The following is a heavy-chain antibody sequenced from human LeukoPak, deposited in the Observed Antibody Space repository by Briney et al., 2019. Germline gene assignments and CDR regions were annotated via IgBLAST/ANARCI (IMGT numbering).Heavy chain of an antibody. Sequence: SETLSLTCTVSGGSISSYYWSWIRQPPGKGLEWIGYIYYSGSTNYNPSLKSRVTISVDTSKNQFSLKLSSVTAADTAVYYCARENVVVPAAGDAFDIWGQGIMVTVSS. CDR2: IYYSGST. CDR1: GGSISSYY. V-gene: IGHV4-59*01. J-gene: IGHJ3*02. D-gene: IGHD2-2*01. CDR3: ARENVVVPAAGDAFDI.